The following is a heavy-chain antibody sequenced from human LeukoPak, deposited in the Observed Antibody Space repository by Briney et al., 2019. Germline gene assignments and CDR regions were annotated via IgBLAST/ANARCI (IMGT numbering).Heavy chain of an antibody. CDR1: GGSISSSSYY. CDR3: ARRRRIAAAGTDAFDI. V-gene: IGHV4-39*02. Sequence: SETLSLTCTVSGGSISSSSYYWGWIRQPPGKGLEWIGSIYYSGSTNYNPSLKSRVTISVDTSKTHFSLRLSSVTAADTAMYYCARRRRIAAAGTDAFDIWGQGTMVTVSS. CDR2: IYYSGST. D-gene: IGHD6-13*01. J-gene: IGHJ3*02.